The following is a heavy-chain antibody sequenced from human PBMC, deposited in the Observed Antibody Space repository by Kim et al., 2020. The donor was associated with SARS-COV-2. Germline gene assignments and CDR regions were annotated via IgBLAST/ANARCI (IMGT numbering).Heavy chain of an antibody. J-gene: IGHJ4*02. D-gene: IGHD3-22*01. Sequence: KGRFTISRDNSKNTLYLQMNSLRAEDTAVYYCARGEDYYDSSGYPPAFDYWGQGTLVTVSS. CDR3: ARGEDYYDSSGYPPAFDY. V-gene: IGHV3-30*01.